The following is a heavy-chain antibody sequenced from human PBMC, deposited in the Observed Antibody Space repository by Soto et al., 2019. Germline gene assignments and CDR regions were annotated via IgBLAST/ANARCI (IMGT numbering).Heavy chain of an antibody. J-gene: IGHJ4*02. CDR2: ISASNGDT. Sequence: QVQLVQSGTEVKKPGASVNVSCKAFGYTFTSYGFSWVRQVPGQGLEWMGWISASNGDTQYAQTMKGRLTVTTDTSTTAVHRELRSLTPADTAVYYCAREAGWQRMVPYDWGQGTLVTVS. D-gene: IGHD6-25*01. CDR1: GYTFTSYG. CDR3: AREAGWQRMVPYD. V-gene: IGHV1-18*04.